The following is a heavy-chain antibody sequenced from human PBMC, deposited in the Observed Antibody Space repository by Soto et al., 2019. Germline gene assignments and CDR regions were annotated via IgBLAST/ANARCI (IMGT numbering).Heavy chain of an antibody. CDR1: GFSLTTGGVG. D-gene: IGHD3-10*01. J-gene: IGHJ6*01. V-gene: IGHV2-5*01. Sequence: SGPTLVNPTQTLTLTCTFSGFSLTTGGVGVAWIRQPPGKALEWLVVVYWNEDRRYSPSLKNRLTITKDTSKNQVVLTLTNVDPEDTATYFCGHRRQSYFYHCLDVWGQGITVTACS. CDR3: GHRRQSYFYHCLDV. CDR2: VYWNEDR.